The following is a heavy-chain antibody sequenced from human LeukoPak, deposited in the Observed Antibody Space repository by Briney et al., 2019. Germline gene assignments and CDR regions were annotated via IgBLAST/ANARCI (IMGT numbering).Heavy chain of an antibody. J-gene: IGHJ5*02. Sequence: AGGSLRLSCAASGFTFSSYSMNWVRQAPGKGLEWVSSISSSSSYIYYADSVKGRFTISRDNAKNSLYLQMNSLRAEDTAVYYCARVTYSSGWYSWFDPWGQGTLVTVSS. CDR3: ARVTYSSGWYSWFDP. V-gene: IGHV3-21*01. CDR1: GFTFSSYS. CDR2: ISSSSSYI. D-gene: IGHD6-19*01.